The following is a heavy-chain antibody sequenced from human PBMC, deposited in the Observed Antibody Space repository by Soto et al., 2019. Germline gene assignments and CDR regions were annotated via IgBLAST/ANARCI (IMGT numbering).Heavy chain of an antibody. Sequence: VGSLRLSCAASGFTFSSYGMHWVRQAPGKGLEWVAVMSYDGSNKYYADSLKGRFTISRDNSKNTLYLQMNSLRVEDTAVYYCAKEWVYDSSGWSFDYWGQGTLVTVSS. CDR3: AKEWVYDSSGWSFDY. CDR2: MSYDGSNK. D-gene: IGHD3-22*01. CDR1: GFTFSSYG. J-gene: IGHJ4*02. V-gene: IGHV3-30*18.